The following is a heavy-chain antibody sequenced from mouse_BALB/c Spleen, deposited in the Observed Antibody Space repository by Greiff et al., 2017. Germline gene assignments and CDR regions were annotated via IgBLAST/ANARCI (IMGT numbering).Heavy chain of an antibody. D-gene: IGHD1-1*01. V-gene: IGHV1-87*01. CDR1: GYTFTSYW. CDR3: ARSDYGSSTDY. J-gene: IGHJ2*01. CDR2: IYPGDGDT. Sequence: QVQLKESGAELARPGASVKLSCKASGYTFTSYWMQWVKQRPGQGLEWTGAIYPGDGDTRYTQKFKGKATLTADKSSSTAYMQLSSLASEDSAVYYCARSDYGSSTDYWGQGTTLTVSS.